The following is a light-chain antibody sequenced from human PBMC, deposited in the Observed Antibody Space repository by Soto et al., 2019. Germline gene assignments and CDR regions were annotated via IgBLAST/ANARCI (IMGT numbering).Light chain of an antibody. CDR2: DAS. CDR3: QQRGHWAPP. V-gene: IGKV3-11*01. CDR1: QSISTY. J-gene: IGKJ5*01. Sequence: EIVLTQSPATLSLSPGGRATISCRASQSISTYLAWYQQKPGQAPRPLIYDASNMAIGLPGRFRGSGSGTDFTLTISSKKPEDCAVYYCQQRGHWAPPFGQGTRV.